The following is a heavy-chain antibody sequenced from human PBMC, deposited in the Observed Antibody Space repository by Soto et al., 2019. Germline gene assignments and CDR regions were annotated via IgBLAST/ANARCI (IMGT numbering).Heavy chain of an antibody. Sequence: EVQLVESGGGLVKPGGSLRLSCGASGFTFSHAWMNWVRQAPGKGLEWVGRIKSKIDGGTSDYAAPVKGRFSISRDDSKDTLFLHMNSLKTEDTAVYFCATMGHCSNGVCSYYYYGMDVWGLGTTVTVSS. D-gene: IGHD2-8*01. CDR2: IKSKIDGGTS. V-gene: IGHV3-15*07. J-gene: IGHJ6*02. CDR1: GFTFSHAW. CDR3: ATMGHCSNGVCSYYYYGMDV.